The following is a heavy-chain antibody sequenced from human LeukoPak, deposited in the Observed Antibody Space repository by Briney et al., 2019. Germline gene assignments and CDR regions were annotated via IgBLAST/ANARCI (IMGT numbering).Heavy chain of an antibody. J-gene: IGHJ6*03. D-gene: IGHD3-10*01. CDR3: ARVQYYYGSGSYYPYYMDV. CDR2: IFYSGST. V-gene: IGHV4-61*05. Sequence: PSETLSLTCTVSGGSISSSSHYWGWIRQTPGKGLEWIGYIFYSGSTNYNPSLKSRVTISVDTSKNQFSLKLSSVTAADTAVYYCARVQYYYGSGSYYPYYMDVWGRGTTVTISS. CDR1: GGSISSSSHY.